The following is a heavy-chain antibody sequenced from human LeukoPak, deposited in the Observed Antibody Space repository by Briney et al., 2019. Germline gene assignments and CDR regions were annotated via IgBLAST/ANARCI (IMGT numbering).Heavy chain of an antibody. CDR3: ARDVYTYNPGNWFDP. J-gene: IGHJ5*02. D-gene: IGHD5-18*01. CDR1: GGSISNYY. CDR2: IYTSGSI. V-gene: IGHV4-4*07. Sequence: PSETLSLTCTVTGGSISNYYWSWIRQPAGKGLEWIGRIYTSGSINYNPPLKSRVTMSVDTSKNQFSLKLSSVTAADTAVYYCARDVYTYNPGNWFDPWGQGTLVTVSS.